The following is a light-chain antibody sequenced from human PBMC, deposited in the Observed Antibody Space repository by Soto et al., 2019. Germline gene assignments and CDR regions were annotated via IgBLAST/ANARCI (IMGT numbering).Light chain of an antibody. CDR1: QGIRND. V-gene: IGKV1-17*01. CDR2: AAS. CDR3: QQYTDWPIT. J-gene: IGKJ5*01. Sequence: DIQMTQSPSSLSASVGDRVTITCRASQGIRNDLGWYQQKPGKAPKRLIYAASSLQSGVPSRFSGSGSGTDFTLTITSLQSDDFAVYFCQQYTDWPITFGQGTRLEI.